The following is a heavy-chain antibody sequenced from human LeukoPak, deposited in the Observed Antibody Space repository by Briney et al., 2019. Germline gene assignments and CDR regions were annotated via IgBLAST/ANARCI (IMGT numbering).Heavy chain of an antibody. V-gene: IGHV3-7*01. CDR2: IKQDGSEK. CDR1: GFTFSSYW. CDR3: AREILESFDVLIDY. D-gene: IGHD3-10*02. J-gene: IGHJ4*02. Sequence: GGSLRLSCAASGFTFSSYWMSWVRQAPGKGLEWVANIKQDGSEKYYVDSVKGRFTIPRDNAKNSLYLQMNSLRAEDTAVYYCAREILESFDVLIDYWGQGTLVTVSS.